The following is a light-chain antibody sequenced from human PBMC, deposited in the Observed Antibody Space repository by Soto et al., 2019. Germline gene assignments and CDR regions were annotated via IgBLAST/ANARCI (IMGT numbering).Light chain of an antibody. CDR1: SSDVGGYNY. CDR3: NSYAGSNNWV. CDR2: EVS. J-gene: IGLJ3*02. V-gene: IGLV2-8*01. Sequence: QSALTQPPSASGSPGQSVTISCTGTSSDVGGYNYVSWYQQHPGKAPKLMIYEVSKQPSGVPDRFSGSKSGNTASLTVSGLQAEDEADYYCNSYAGSNNWVFGGGTKVTVL.